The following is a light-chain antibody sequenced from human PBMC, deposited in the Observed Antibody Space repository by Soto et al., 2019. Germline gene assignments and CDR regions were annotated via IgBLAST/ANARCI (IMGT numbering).Light chain of an antibody. J-gene: IGKJ4*01. Sequence: EIVLTQSPGTLSLSPGERANLSCKDSQSVSSTYLAWYQQKPGQAPRLLIYGASSRATGIPDRFSGSGSGTDFTLTISRLESEDFAVYHCQQYGRSPLPFGGGTKVDIK. V-gene: IGKV3-20*01. CDR1: QSVSSTY. CDR3: QQYGRSPLP. CDR2: GAS.